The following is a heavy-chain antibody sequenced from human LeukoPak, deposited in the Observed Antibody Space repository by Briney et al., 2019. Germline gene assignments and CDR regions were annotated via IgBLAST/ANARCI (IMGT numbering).Heavy chain of an antibody. V-gene: IGHV3-48*01. D-gene: IGHD2-21*01. J-gene: IGHJ4*02. CDR1: GFTFSSYS. CDR2: ISSSSSTI. CDR3: AKDISGMLFHY. Sequence: GGSLRLSCAASGFTFSSYSMNWVRQAPGKGLEWVSYISSSSSTIYYADSVKGRFTISRDNSKNTLYLQMNSLRAEDTAVYYCAKDISGMLFHYWGQGTLVTVSS.